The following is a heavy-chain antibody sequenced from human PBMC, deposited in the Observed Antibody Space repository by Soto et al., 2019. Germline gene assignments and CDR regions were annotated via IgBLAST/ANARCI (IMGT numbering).Heavy chain of an antibody. CDR3: VSSLNYDFWRDGGRHFYFDY. V-gene: IGHV4-4*02. J-gene: IGHJ4*02. CDR1: GGSISSSYW. D-gene: IGHD3-3*01. CDR2: IYHGGTT. Sequence: QVQLQESGPGLVKPSWTLSLTCAVSGGSISSSYWWNWVRQTPRGGLEWIGKIYHGGTTNYNPSLKNRVTISVDKSKNQFSLKLTSVTAEDTAVYYSVSSLNYDFWRDGGRHFYFDYWGRGILATVSS.